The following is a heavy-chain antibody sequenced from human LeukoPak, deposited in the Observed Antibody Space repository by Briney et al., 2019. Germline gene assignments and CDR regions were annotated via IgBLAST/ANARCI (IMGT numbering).Heavy chain of an antibody. J-gene: IGHJ4*02. V-gene: IGHV4-34*01. CDR3: ARAMPYIYGSIAVLGTIDY. CDR1: GETFIHNF. Sequence: PSETLSLTCAVYGETFIHNFWTWIRQPPGKGLEWIGQINHSGSTYYNPSLKSRVTILVDTSKNQFSLKLTSVTAADTAVYYCARAMPYIYGSIAVLGTIDYWGQVILVTVSS. D-gene: IGHD6-19*01. CDR2: INHSGST.